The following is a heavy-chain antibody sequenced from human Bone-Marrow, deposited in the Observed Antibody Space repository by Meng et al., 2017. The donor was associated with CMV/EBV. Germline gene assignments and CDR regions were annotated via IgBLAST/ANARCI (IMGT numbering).Heavy chain of an antibody. Sequence: GGSLRLSCAASGFTFDDYAMHWVRQAPGKGLEWVSGISWNSGSIGYADSVKGRLTISRDNAKNSLHLQMNSLRAEDTALYYCAKDMVRGNYYYYGMDVWGQGTTVTVSS. CDR2: ISWNSGSI. CDR1: GFTFDDYA. V-gene: IGHV3-9*01. J-gene: IGHJ6*02. D-gene: IGHD3-10*01. CDR3: AKDMVRGNYYYYGMDV.